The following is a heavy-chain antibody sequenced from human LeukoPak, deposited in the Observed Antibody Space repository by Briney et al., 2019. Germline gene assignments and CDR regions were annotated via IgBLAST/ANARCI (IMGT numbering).Heavy chain of an antibody. D-gene: IGHD3-22*01. J-gene: IGHJ6*02. V-gene: IGHV1-58*02. CDR2: IVVGSGNT. CDR1: GFTFTSSA. Sequence: SVKVSCKASGFTFTSSAMQWVRQARGQRLEWIGWIVVGSGNTNYAQKFQERVTITRDMSTSTAYMELSSLRSEDTAVYYCAADPQYYYDSASGDVWGQGTTVTVSS. CDR3: AADPQYYYDSASGDV.